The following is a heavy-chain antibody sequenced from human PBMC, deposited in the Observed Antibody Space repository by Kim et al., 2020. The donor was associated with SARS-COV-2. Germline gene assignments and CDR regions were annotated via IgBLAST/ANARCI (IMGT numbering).Heavy chain of an antibody. CDR3: AREGIRYGSGSFDY. J-gene: IGHJ4*02. V-gene: IGHV1-69*01. D-gene: IGHD3-10*01. Sequence: APKFQGRVTITADESTSTAYMELSSLRSEDTAVYYCAREGIRYGSGSFDYWGQGTLVTVSS.